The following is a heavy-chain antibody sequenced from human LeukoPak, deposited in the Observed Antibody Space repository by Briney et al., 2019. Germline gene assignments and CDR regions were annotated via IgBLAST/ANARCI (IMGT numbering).Heavy chain of an antibody. J-gene: IGHJ3*01. D-gene: IGHD6-25*01. Sequence: GGSLRLSCAASGFTFSSYWMHWVRQAPGKGLEWVSSISGTSTYIHDADSVKGRFTVFRDNANKSLYLQMNSLRAEDTAMYYCARGMRQIDDAFDLWGQGTMVTVSS. CDR3: ARGMRQIDDAFDL. CDR2: ISGTSTYI. CDR1: GFTFSSYW. V-gene: IGHV3-21*01.